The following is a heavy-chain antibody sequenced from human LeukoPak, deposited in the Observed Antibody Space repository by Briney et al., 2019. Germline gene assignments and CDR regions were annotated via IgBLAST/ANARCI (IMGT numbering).Heavy chain of an antibody. CDR3: ARGAHYGDFPYYYYYMDV. Sequence: SVKVSCKASGGTFSSYAISWVRQAPGQGLEWMGRIIPIFGTANYAQKFQGRVTITTDESTSTAYMELSSLRSEDTAVYYCARGAHYGDFPYYYYYMDVWGKGTTATVSS. CDR2: IIPIFGTA. J-gene: IGHJ6*03. V-gene: IGHV1-69*05. CDR1: GGTFSSYA. D-gene: IGHD4-17*01.